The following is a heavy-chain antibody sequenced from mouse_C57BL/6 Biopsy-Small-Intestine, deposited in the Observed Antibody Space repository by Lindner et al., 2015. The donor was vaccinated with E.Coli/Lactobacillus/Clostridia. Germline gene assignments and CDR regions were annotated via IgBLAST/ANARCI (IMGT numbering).Heavy chain of an antibody. CDR1: GYTVTDYY. V-gene: IGHV1-84*01. J-gene: IGHJ1*01. CDR3: ARGNLWYFDV. CDR2: IYPGSGDT. Sequence: VQLQESGPELVKPGASVKMSCKPSGYTVTDYYINWVKQRPGQGLEWIGWIYPGSGDTKYNEKFKGKATLTVDTSSSTAYMQLSSLTSEDSAVYFCARGNLWYFDVWGAGTTVTVSS.